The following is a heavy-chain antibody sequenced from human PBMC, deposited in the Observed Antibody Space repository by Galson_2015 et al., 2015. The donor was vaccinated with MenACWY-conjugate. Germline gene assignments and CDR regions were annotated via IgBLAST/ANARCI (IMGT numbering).Heavy chain of an antibody. CDR3: AKDDTDMSMTYLDY. D-gene: IGHD2-8*01. CDR2: IRYDGSNK. Sequence: SLRLSCAASGFIFSNYGMHWVRQAPGKGLEWVAFIRYDGSNKYYADSVKGRFTISRDNSKNTLYLQMNSLRAEDTAVYYCAKDDTDMSMTYLDYWGQGTLVTVSS. J-gene: IGHJ4*02. CDR1: GFIFSNYG. V-gene: IGHV3-30*02.